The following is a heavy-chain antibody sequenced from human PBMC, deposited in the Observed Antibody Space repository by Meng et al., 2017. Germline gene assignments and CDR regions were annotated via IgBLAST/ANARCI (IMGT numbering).Heavy chain of an antibody. CDR1: GGSISSVDW. D-gene: IGHD6-19*01. Sequence: GPGPCQLKHSGTLSLTCVVSGGSISSVDWWSWVRQPPGKGLEWIGEIYHGGNTNYNPSLKSRVTISIDKSKNQFSLKLSSVTAADTAVYYCASWIYSCGWQWGQGTLVTVSS. V-gene: IGHV4/OR15-8*02. J-gene: IGHJ4*02. CDR3: ASWIYSCGWQ. CDR2: IYHGGNT.